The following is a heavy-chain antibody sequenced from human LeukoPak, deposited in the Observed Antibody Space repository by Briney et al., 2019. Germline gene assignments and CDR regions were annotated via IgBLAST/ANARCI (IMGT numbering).Heavy chain of an antibody. CDR2: ISHSGST. D-gene: IGHD3-3*01. V-gene: IGHV4-34*01. CDR1: GGSFSGYY. J-gene: IGHJ5*02. CDR3: ARGPAIFGVVHNWFDP. Sequence: SETLSLTCAVYGGSFSGYYWSWIRQPPGKGLEWIGEISHSGSTNYNPSLKSRVTISVDTSKNQFSLKLSSVTAADTAVYYCARGPAIFGVVHNWFDPWGQGTLVTVSS.